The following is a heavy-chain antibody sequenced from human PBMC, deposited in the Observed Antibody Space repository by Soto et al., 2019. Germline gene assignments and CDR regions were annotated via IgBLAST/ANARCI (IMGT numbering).Heavy chain of an antibody. V-gene: IGHV4-4*07. J-gene: IGHJ4*02. CDR2: IYTSGTT. CDR3: ARGGVGMDD. Sequence: TSETLSLTCTVSGGSIRSFYWNWVRRPAGKGLEWIGRIYTSGTTNYNPSLKSRLTMSVDTSKNQFSLKLSSVTAADTAVYYCARGGVGMDDWGQGTLVTVSS. CDR1: GGSIRSFY. D-gene: IGHD3-10*01.